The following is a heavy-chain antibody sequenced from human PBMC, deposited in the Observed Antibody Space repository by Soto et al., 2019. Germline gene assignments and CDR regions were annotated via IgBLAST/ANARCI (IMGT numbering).Heavy chain of an antibody. D-gene: IGHD4-4*01. CDR1: GGTFSSYA. J-gene: IGHJ5*02. V-gene: IGHV1-69*06. CDR3: ARDKGATVSNFPSWFVP. CDR2: IIPIFGTA. Sequence: QVQLVQSGAEGKKPGSSVKVSCKASGGTFSSYAISWVRQTPGQGLEWMGGIIPIFGTADYAQKFQGRVTSTADKSTSTDYMELSSLRSEDMAVYYCARDKGATVSNFPSWFVPGGQGTLVTVSS.